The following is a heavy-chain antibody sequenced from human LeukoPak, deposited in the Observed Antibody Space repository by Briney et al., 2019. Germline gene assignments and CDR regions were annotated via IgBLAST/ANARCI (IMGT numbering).Heavy chain of an antibody. Sequence: SETLSLTCTVSGVSVSSGSYYWTWIRQPPGKGLEWIGYIHYSGSANYNPSLKSRVTISVDTSKNQFSLKLSSVTAADTAVYYCARENYYGSGKIDYWGQGTLVTVSS. V-gene: IGHV4-61*01. CDR3: ARENYYGSGKIDY. D-gene: IGHD3-10*01. CDR1: GVSVSSGSYY. CDR2: IHYSGSA. J-gene: IGHJ4*02.